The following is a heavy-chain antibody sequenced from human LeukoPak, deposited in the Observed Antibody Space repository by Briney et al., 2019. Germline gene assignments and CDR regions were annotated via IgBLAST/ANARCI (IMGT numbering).Heavy chain of an antibody. CDR2: ISYDGSNK. J-gene: IGHJ4*02. CDR1: GFTFSSYA. Sequence: PGRSLRLSCAASGFTFSSYAMHWVRQAPGKGLEWVAVISYDGSNKYYADSVKGRFTISRDNSKNTLYLQMNSLRAEDTAVYYCAKDLAGDNTIFGVVSPFDYWGQGTLVTVSS. D-gene: IGHD3-3*01. V-gene: IGHV3-30*04. CDR3: AKDLAGDNTIFGVVSPFDY.